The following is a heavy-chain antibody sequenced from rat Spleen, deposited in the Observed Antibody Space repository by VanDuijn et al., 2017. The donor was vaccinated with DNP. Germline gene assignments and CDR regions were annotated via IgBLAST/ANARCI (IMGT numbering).Heavy chain of an antibody. D-gene: IGHD1-2*01. CDR2: IRANGIT. CDR3: ARSPESSYIYFPWAY. J-gene: IGHJ3*01. V-gene: IGHV2-19*01. CDR1: EFSLSDYS. Sequence: QVQLKESGPGLVQPSQTLSLTCTVSEFSLSDYSVHWVRQPPGKGLEWLGRIRANGITDYNSGLRSRLIISRDISKSQVFLKMNSLQTEDTATYYCARSPESSYIYFPWAYWGQGTLVTVSS.